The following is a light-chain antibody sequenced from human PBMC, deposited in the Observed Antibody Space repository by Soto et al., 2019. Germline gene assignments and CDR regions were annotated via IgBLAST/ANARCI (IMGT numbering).Light chain of an antibody. CDR1: QSVNIN. J-gene: IGKJ4*01. V-gene: IGKV3-15*01. CDR2: GAA. CDR3: QQYNNWPLT. Sequence: EIVMTQSPATLSVSPGERATLSCRASQSVNINLAWYQQKPGQAPRLLIYGAAAGASGIPARFSGSGSGTEFTLTVSSLQSEDFAIYYCQQYNNWPLTFGGGTKVEI.